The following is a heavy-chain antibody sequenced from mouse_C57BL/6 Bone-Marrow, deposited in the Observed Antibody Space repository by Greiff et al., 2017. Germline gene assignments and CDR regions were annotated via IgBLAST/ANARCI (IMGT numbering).Heavy chain of an antibody. D-gene: IGHD1-1*01. CDR3: ERWVITTVVEYYFDY. J-gene: IGHJ2*01. CDR1: GYTFTSYW. CDR2: IYPSDSET. V-gene: IGHV1-61*01. Sequence: QVQLQQPGAELVRPGSSVKLSCKASGYTFTSYWMDWVKQRPGQGLEWIGNIYPSDSETHYNQKFKDKATLTVDKSSSTAYMQLSSLTSEDSAVYYCERWVITTVVEYYFDYWGQGTTLTVSS.